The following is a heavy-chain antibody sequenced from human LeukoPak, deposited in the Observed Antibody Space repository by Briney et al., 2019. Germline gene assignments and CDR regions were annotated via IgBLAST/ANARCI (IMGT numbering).Heavy chain of an antibody. J-gene: IGHJ3*02. CDR2: IWYDGSNK. CDR3: VKDRPYDSSGYLHDAFEI. V-gene: IGHV3-33*06. D-gene: IGHD3-22*01. Sequence: GRSLRLSCAASGFTFSSYGMHWVRQAPGKGLEWVAVIWYDGSNKYYADSVKGRFTISRDNSKNTLYLQMNSLRAEDTAVYYCVKDRPYDSSGYLHDAFEIWGQGTTVTVSS. CDR1: GFTFSSYG.